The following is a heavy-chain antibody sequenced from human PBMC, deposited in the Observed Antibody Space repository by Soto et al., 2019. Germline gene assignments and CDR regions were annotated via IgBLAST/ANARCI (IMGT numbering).Heavy chain of an antibody. J-gene: IGHJ6*02. Sequence: VQLLESGGGLVQPGGSLRLSCAASGFTFTNYAMSWVRQAPGKGLEWVSSLSGSGGSTYYADSVKGRFTISRDNSKNTLYLQMNSLRAEDTAIYYCAKDAGGRYPYYGMDVWGQGTTVTVSS. D-gene: IGHD1-26*01. CDR3: AKDAGGRYPYYGMDV. CDR1: GFTFTNYA. V-gene: IGHV3-23*01. CDR2: LSGSGGST.